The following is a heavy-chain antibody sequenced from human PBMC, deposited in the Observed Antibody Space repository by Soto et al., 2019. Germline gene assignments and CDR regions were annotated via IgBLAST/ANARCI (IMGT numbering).Heavy chain of an antibody. CDR1: GFTFSSYG. CDR3: AKDWYYYDSSGYYSADY. CDR2: ISYDGSNK. V-gene: IGHV3-30*18. Sequence: HVQLVESGGGVVQPGRSLRLSCAASGFTFSSYGMHWVRQAPGKGLEWVAVISYDGSNKYYADSVKGRFTISRDNSKNTLYLQMNSLRAEDTAVYYCAKDWYYYDSSGYYSADYWGQGTLVTVSS. J-gene: IGHJ4*02. D-gene: IGHD3-22*01.